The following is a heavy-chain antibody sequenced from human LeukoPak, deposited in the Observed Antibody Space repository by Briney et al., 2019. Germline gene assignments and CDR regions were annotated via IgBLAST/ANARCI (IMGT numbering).Heavy chain of an antibody. CDR1: GFTISSYG. CDR3: ARANVLLWFGESLDY. V-gene: IGHV3-33*01. D-gene: IGHD3-10*01. CDR2: IWYDGSNK. J-gene: IGHJ4*02. Sequence: GGSLRLSCAASGFTISSYGMHWVRQAPGKGLEWVAVIWYDGSNKYYADSVKGRFTISRDNSKNTLYLQMNSLRAEDTAVYYCARANVLLWFGESLDYWGQGTLVTVSS.